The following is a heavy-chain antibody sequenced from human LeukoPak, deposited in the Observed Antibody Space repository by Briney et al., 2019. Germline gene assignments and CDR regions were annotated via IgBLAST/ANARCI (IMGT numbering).Heavy chain of an antibody. CDR1: GYTFTGYY. CDR2: INTKTGNP. V-gene: IGHV7-4-1*02. J-gene: IGHJ4*02. CDR3: ARVFGTTIFGIVCKYGNDY. Sequence: ASVKVSCKASGYTFTGYYMHWVRQAPGQGLEWMGWINTKTGNPTYAQDFRGRFVFSLGTSGSTAYLQISSLKAEDTAVYYCARVFGTTIFGIVCKYGNDYWGQGTLVTVSS. D-gene: IGHD3-3*01.